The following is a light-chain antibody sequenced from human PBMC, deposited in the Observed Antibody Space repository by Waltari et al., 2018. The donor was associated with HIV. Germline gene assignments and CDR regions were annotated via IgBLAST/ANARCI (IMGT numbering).Light chain of an antibody. V-gene: IGKV4-1*01. CDR2: WAS. Sequence: IVMTQSPGSLAVSLGDRATINCKSSQSVFSTSNGGNYLAWYQQKAGQPPRLLISWASTRESGVPDRFSGSGYGADFTLTISSLQAEDVAVYFCQQFYSSWTFGQGTKVEMK. CDR1: QSVFSTSNGGNY. J-gene: IGKJ1*01. CDR3: QQFYSSWT.